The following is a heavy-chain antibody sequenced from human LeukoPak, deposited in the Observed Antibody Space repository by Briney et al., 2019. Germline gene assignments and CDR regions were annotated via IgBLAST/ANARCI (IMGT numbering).Heavy chain of an antibody. Sequence: GGSLRLSCAASGFTFSSYSMNWVRQAPGKGLEWVSSISSSSSYIYYADSVKGRFTISRDNAKNSLYLQMNSLRAEDTAVYYCAREGQDIVVVPAAIRPEDYYYYGMDVWGQGTTVTVSS. D-gene: IGHD2-2*02. V-gene: IGHV3-21*06. J-gene: IGHJ6*02. CDR1: GFTFSSYS. CDR2: ISSSSSYI. CDR3: AREGQDIVVVPAAIRPEDYYYYGMDV.